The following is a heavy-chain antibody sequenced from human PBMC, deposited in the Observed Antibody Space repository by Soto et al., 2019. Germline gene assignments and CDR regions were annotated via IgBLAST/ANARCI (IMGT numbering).Heavy chain of an antibody. CDR3: ARHSGSYYYYYGMDV. V-gene: IGHV3-33*01. D-gene: IGHD1-26*01. CDR2: IWYDGSNK. Sequence: PGGSLRLSCAASGFTFSSYGMHWVRQAPGKGLEWVAVIWYDGSNKYYADSVKGRFTISRDNSKNTLYLQMNSLRAEDTAVYYCARHSGSYYYYYGMDVWGQGTTVTVSS. CDR1: GFTFSSYG. J-gene: IGHJ6*02.